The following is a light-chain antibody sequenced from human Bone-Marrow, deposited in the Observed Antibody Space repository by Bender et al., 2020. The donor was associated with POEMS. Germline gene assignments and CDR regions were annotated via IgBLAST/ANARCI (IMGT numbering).Light chain of an antibody. V-gene: IGLV2-23*02. Sequence: QSALTQPASVSGSPGQSITISCTGTSSDVGSYNLVSWYQHHPGKAPQLIIYEVTKRPSGVSNRFSGSKSGNSASLTISGLQAEDEADYYCSSYAGSNNLVFGGGTKLTVL. J-gene: IGLJ2*01. CDR2: EVT. CDR1: SSDVGSYNL. CDR3: SSYAGSNNLV.